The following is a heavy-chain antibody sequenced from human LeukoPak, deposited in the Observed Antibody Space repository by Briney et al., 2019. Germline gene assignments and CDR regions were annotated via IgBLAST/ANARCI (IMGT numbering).Heavy chain of an antibody. V-gene: IGHV1-2*02. CDR2: INPNSGGT. D-gene: IGHD6-13*01. Sequence: ASVKVSCKASGYTFTGYYMHWVRQAPGQGLEWMGWINPNSGGTNYAQKFQGRVTMTRDTSVSTAYMELSRLRSDDTAVYYCARGGSNIAAAGTDAFDIWGQGTMVTVSS. J-gene: IGHJ3*02. CDR3: ARGGSNIAAAGTDAFDI. CDR1: GYTFTGYY.